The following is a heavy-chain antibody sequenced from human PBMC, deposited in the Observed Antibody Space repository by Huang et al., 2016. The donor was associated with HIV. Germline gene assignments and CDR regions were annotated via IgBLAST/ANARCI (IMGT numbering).Heavy chain of an antibody. D-gene: IGHD1-20*01. CDR3: ARPLTGTTALGY. V-gene: IGHV4-39*01. J-gene: IGHJ4*02. CDR2: IYYSGNI. Sequence: QLQLQESGPGLVKPSETLSLTCTVSGSSISSSYYWGWIRQPPGKGLEWIGNIYYSGNISYNPSLKSRVTISVDTSKNHISLKVDSVTVADTAVYYCARPLTGTTALGYWGQGTLVTVSS. CDR1: GSSISSSYY.